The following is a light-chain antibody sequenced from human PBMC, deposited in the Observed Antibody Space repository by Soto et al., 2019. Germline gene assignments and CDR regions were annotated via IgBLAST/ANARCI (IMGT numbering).Light chain of an antibody. J-gene: IGLJ2*01. CDR3: SSYAGWSTWV. CDR1: SSDLGSYDL. V-gene: IGLV2-23*01. CDR2: EGS. Sequence: LTQPASVSGSPGQSITISCTGTSSDLGSYDLVSWYQQHPGKAPKLIIYEGSKRPSGVSDRFSGSKSAYTASLTISGLQTDDEADYYCSSYAGWSTWVFGGGTKVTVL.